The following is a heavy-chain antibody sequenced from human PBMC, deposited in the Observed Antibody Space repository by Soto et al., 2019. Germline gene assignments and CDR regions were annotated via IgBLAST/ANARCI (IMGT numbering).Heavy chain of an antibody. D-gene: IGHD2-2*01. V-gene: IGHV4-39*01. CDR1: GGSISSSSYY. Sequence: QLQLQESGPGLVKPSETLSLTCTVSGGSISSSSYYWGWIRQPPGNGLEWIGSIYYSGSTYYNPSLKSRVTISVDTSKNQFSLKLSSVTAADTAVYYCARLKLGYCSSTSCYEAFDIWGQGTMVTVSS. J-gene: IGHJ3*02. CDR2: IYYSGST. CDR3: ARLKLGYCSSTSCYEAFDI.